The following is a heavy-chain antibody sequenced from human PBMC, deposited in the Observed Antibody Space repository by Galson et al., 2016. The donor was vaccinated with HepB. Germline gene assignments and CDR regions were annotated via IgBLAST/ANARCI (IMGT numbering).Heavy chain of an antibody. Sequence: QSGAEVKKPGESLKIACKASGYKFSTYWIAWVRQMPGKGLEWLGIIYPGDSDTRYSPSFQGQVTISADKSISTAYLEWSSLKAPDTAIYYCATETPSNVGLTSFYFGYSQHWGQGTLVTFSS. D-gene: IGHD3-9*01. V-gene: IGHV5-51*03. CDR1: GYKFSTYW. J-gene: IGHJ1*01. CDR2: IYPGDSDT. CDR3: ATETPSNVGLTSFYFGYSQH.